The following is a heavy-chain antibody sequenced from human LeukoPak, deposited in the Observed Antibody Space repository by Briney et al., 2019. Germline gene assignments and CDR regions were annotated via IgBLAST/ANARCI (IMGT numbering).Heavy chain of an antibody. CDR3: ASLRWFFDH. V-gene: IGHV3-7*01. CDR1: GFTFSMYW. Sequence: PGGSLGLSCAASGFTFSMYWMSWVRQAPGKGLEWVASMKQDGSEEYYVDSVKGRFTISRDNAKNSVYLQMNSLRAEDTAVYYCASLRWFFDHWGQGTLVTVSS. D-gene: IGHD4-23*01. J-gene: IGHJ4*02. CDR2: MKQDGSEE.